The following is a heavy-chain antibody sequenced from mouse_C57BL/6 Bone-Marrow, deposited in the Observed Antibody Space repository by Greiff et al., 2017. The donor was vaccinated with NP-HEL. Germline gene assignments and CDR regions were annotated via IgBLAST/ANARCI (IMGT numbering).Heavy chain of an antibody. CDR2: ISYDGSN. D-gene: IGHD1-1*01. V-gene: IGHV3-6*01. J-gene: IGHJ1*03. CDR1: GYSITSGYY. Sequence: VQLKESGPGLVKPSQSLSLTCSVTGYSITSGYYWNWIRQFPGNKLEWMGYISYDGSNNYNPSLKNRISITRDTSKNQFFLKLNSVTTEDTATYYCARGDYGGWYFDVWGTGTTVTVSS. CDR3: ARGDYGGWYFDV.